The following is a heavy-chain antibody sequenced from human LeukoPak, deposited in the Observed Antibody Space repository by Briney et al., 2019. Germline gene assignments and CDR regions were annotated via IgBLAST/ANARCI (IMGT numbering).Heavy chain of an antibody. CDR1: GYTFTSYY. CDR3: ASDRLYYYYMDV. D-gene: IGHD6-19*01. CDR2: INPNSGGT. J-gene: IGHJ6*03. Sequence: ASVKVSCKASGYTFTSYYMHWVRQAPGQGLEWMGWINPNSGGTNYAQKFQGRVTMTRDTSISTAYMELSRLRSDDTAVYYCASDRLYYYYMDVWGKGTTVTVSS. V-gene: IGHV1-2*02.